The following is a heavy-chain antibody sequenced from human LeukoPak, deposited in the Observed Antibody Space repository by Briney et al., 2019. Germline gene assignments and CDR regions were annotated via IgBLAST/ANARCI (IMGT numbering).Heavy chain of an antibody. CDR3: ARALGATPSNWFDP. Sequence: IPSETLSLTCAVYGGSFSGYYWSWIRQPPGKGLEWIGEINHSGSTNYNPSLKSQVTISVDTSKNQFSLKLGSVTAADTAVYYCARALGATPSNWFDPWGQGTLVTVSS. CDR1: GGSFSGYY. V-gene: IGHV4-34*01. CDR2: INHSGST. D-gene: IGHD5-12*01. J-gene: IGHJ5*02.